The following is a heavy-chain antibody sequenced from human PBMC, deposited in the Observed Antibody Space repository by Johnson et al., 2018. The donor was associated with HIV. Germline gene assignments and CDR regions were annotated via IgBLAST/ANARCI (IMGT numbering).Heavy chain of an antibody. J-gene: IGHJ3*02. D-gene: IGHD3-22*01. CDR1: GFTFSSYA. CDR2: ISYDGSNK. CDR3: AKGHSSGYPKDAFDI. V-gene: IGHV3-30*04. Sequence: QVQLVESGGGVVQPGRTLRLSCAASGFTFSSYAMHWVRQAPGKGLEWVAVISYDGSNKYYADSVKGRFTISRDNSKDTLYLQMNSLRADDTTVYYCAKGHSSGYPKDAFDIWGRVTIVTVSS.